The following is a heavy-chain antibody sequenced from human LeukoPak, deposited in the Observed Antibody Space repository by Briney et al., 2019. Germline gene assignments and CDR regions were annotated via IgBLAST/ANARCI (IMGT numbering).Heavy chain of an antibody. D-gene: IGHD3-22*01. CDR1: GGTFSSYA. J-gene: IGHJ3*02. V-gene: IGHV1-69*04. CDR2: IIPILGIA. Sequence: ASVKVSCKASGGTFSSYAISWVRQAPGQGLEWMGRIIPILGIANYAQKFQGRVTITADKSTSTAYMELSSLRSEDTAVYYCARGRYYDSSFQTYSNDHAFDIWGQGTMVTVSS. CDR3: ARGRYYDSSFQTYSNDHAFDI.